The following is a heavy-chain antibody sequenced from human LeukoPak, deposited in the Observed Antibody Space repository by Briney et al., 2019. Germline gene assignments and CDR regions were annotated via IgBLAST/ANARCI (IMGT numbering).Heavy chain of an antibody. CDR1: GFTFDDYA. CDR2: ISWDGGST. D-gene: IGHD2-2*02. Sequence: GGSLRLSCAASGFTFDDYAMHWVRQAPGKGLEWVSLISWDGGSTYYADSVKGRFTLPRDNSKNSLYLQMKSLRAEDTALYYWAKDRCSSTSCYTVLDYWDQGTLVTVSS. J-gene: IGHJ4*02. V-gene: IGHV3-43D*03. CDR3: AKDRCSSTSCYTVLDY.